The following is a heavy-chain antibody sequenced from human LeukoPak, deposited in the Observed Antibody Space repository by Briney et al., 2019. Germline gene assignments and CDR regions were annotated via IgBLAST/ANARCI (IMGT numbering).Heavy chain of an antibody. CDR1: GYTFTDYF. Sequence: ASVRVSCKTSGYTFTDYFVHWVRQAPGQGLEWMGWINPNSGGTEYAQKFLGRVTMTRDTSISTAYMELSRLRSDDTAVYYCARAPPHYYDSDVPFDYWGQGTLVTVSS. CDR2: INPNSGGT. J-gene: IGHJ4*02. V-gene: IGHV1-2*02. CDR3: ARAPPHYYDSDVPFDY. D-gene: IGHD3-22*01.